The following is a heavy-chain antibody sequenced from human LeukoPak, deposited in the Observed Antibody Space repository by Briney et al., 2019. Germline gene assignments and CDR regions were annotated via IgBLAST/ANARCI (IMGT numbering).Heavy chain of an antibody. CDR3: ASTVISPDAFDI. D-gene: IGHD4-17*01. Sequence: SQTLSLTCAISGDSVSSNSAAWNWIRQSPSRGLEWLGRTYYRSKWYNDYAVSVKSRITINPDISKNQFSLKLSSVTAADTAVYYCASTVISPDAFDIWGQGTMVTVSS. CDR1: GDSVSSNSAA. V-gene: IGHV6-1*01. J-gene: IGHJ3*02. CDR2: TYYRSKWYN.